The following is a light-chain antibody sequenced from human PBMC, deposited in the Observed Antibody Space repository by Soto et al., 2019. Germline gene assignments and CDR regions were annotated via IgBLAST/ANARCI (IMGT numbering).Light chain of an antibody. CDR1: QSVGSN. CDR2: DAS. V-gene: IGKV3-15*01. Sequence: DILMTQSPATLSVSPGERATLSCRASQSVGSNLAWYQQKPGQPPRLLIYDASTRATAVPGRFSGSGYATEFTLTISSLQSEDSAVYYSQQFKGWVKTFGQGTKLEIK. J-gene: IGKJ2*01. CDR3: QQFKGWVKT.